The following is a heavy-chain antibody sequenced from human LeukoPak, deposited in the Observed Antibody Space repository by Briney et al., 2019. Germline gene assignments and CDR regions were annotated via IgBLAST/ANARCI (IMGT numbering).Heavy chain of an antibody. CDR3: ARHYYDKSGYYLTVEPFDI. CDR1: GFSLIDYY. V-gene: IGHV3-11*04. Sequence: GGSLRLSCAASGFSLIDYYMSWIRQAPGKGLEWISSITGSGSTIYYADSVKGRFTIARDNAKNSLYLQMNGLRAEDTAVYYCARHYYDKSGYYLTVEPFDIWGQGTVVIVSS. J-gene: IGHJ3*02. D-gene: IGHD3-22*01. CDR2: ITGSGSTI.